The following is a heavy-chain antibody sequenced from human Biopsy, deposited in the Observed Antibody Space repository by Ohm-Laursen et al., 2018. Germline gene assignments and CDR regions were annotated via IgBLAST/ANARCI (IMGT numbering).Heavy chain of an antibody. V-gene: IGHV4-31*03. CDR2: IFYSANT. J-gene: IGHJ4*02. CDR3: ARLGSGDYFPTFFDF. D-gene: IGHD5-12*01. CDR1: DFPLSSGAFY. Sequence: SQTLSLTCRVSDFPLSSGAFYWNWIRHHPGKGLEWIGNIFYSANTYYNPSLKSRVTISVDTSKNQFSLKLSSVTAADTAVYYCARLGSGDYFPTFFDFWGQGALVTVSS.